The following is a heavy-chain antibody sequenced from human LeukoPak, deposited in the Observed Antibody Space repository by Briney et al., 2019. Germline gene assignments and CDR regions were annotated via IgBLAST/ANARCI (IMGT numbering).Heavy chain of an antibody. D-gene: IGHD3-10*01. V-gene: IGHV3-23*01. CDR1: GFTFSTYG. Sequence: GGSLRLSCVASGFTFSTYGMTWVRQAPGKGLEWVSSIRGNDEGTYYADSVKGRFTISRDNSKNTLYLQMNSLRAEDTAVYYCAKRGPIYSASPGNYFDYWGQGTLVTVSS. CDR2: IRGNDEGT. CDR3: AKRGPIYSASPGNYFDY. J-gene: IGHJ4*02.